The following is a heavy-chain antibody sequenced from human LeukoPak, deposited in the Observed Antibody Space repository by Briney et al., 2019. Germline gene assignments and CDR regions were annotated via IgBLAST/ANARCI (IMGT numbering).Heavy chain of an antibody. Sequence: SGGSLRLSCAASRFTFSSYSMNWVRQAPGKGLDWVSSISSSSSYIYYADSVKGRFTISRDNAKNSLYLQMNSLRAEDTAVYYCARDQLKMPSLYYGSGSPYDYWGQGTLVTVSS. CDR1: RFTFSSYS. V-gene: IGHV3-21*01. J-gene: IGHJ4*02. CDR3: ARDQLKMPSLYYGSGSPYDY. CDR2: ISSSSSYI. D-gene: IGHD3-10*01.